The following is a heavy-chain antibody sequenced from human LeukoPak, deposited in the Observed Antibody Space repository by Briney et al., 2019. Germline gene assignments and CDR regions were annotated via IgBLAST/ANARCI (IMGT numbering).Heavy chain of an antibody. V-gene: IGHV3-7*01. CDR1: GLTLSSSW. J-gene: IGHJ4*02. D-gene: IGHD3-10*01. CDR2: INQDGSDK. CDR3: ARHSSGSYYTY. Sequence: GGSLRLSCAASGLTLSSSWVSWVRQAPGKGLEWVAHINQDGSDKYYVDSVKRRFTISRDNAKNSLYLQLNSLRVEDTAMYYCARHSSGSYYTYWGQGTLVTVSS.